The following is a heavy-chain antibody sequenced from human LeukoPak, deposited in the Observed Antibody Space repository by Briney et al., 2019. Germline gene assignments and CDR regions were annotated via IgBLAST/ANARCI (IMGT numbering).Heavy chain of an antibody. CDR1: GFTFDDYA. CDR3: AKGRWNYYGSGSFDC. D-gene: IGHD3-10*01. CDR2: ISWNSGSI. J-gene: IGHJ4*02. V-gene: IGHV3-9*01. Sequence: GGSLRLSCAASGFTFDDYAMHWVRQAPGKGLEWVSGISWNSGSIGYADSVKGRFTISRDNAKNSLYLQMNSLRAEDTALYYCAKGRWNYYGSGSFDCWGQGTLVTVSS.